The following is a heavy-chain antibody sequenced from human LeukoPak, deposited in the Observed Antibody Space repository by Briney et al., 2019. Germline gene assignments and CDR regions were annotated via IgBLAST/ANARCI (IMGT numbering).Heavy chain of an antibody. CDR2: IYTSGST. Sequence: SETLSLTCTVSGGSISSYYWSWIRQPAGKGLEWIGRIYTSGSTNYNPSLKSRVTTSVDTSKNQFSLKLSSVTAADTAVYYCARDEHYYDSSGYSKPLDYWGQGTLVTVSS. D-gene: IGHD3-22*01. J-gene: IGHJ4*02. CDR1: GGSISSYY. V-gene: IGHV4-4*07. CDR3: ARDEHYYDSSGYSKPLDY.